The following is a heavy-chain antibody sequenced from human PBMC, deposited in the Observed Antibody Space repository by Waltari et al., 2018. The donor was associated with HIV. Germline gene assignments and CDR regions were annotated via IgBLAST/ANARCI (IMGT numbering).Heavy chain of an antibody. CDR2: ISAYNGHT. J-gene: IGHJ4*02. CDR1: GYTFTSYG. CDR3: ARALWSGYYTPYYFDY. V-gene: IGHV1-18*01. Sequence: QVQLVQSGAEVQKPGASVKVSCKASGYTFTSYGISWVRQAPGQGLEWMGWISAYNGHTNYAQKLQGRVTMTTDTSTSTAYMDLRSLRSDDTAFYYCARALWSGYYTPYYFDYWGQGTLVTVSS. D-gene: IGHD3-3*01.